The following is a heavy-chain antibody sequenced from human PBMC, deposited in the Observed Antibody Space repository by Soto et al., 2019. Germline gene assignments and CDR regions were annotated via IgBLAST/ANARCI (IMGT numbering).Heavy chain of an antibody. D-gene: IGHD3-10*01. CDR1: GGSISSSSYY. CDR3: ARHALSSGSYLYYFDY. J-gene: IGHJ4*02. V-gene: IGHV4-39*01. Sequence: SETLSLTCTVSGGSISSSSYYWGWIRQPPGKGLEWIGSIYYSGSTYYNPSLKSRVTISVDTSKNQFSLKLSSVTAADTAVYYCARHALSSGSYLYYFDYWGQGTLVTVSS. CDR2: IYYSGST.